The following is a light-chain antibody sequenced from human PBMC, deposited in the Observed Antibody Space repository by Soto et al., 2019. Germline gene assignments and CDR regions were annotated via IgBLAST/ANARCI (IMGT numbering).Light chain of an antibody. V-gene: IGKV3-15*01. CDR2: GAS. CDR1: QTVTGA. CDR3: QQYNDWPPYT. Sequence: EILMTQSPATLSVSPGERATLSCRASQTVTGALAWYQQKPGQAPRLLIYGASTRATGIPDRFSGSGSGTAVTLTISSLQSEDFAVYYCQQYNDWPPYTFGQGTNVEIK. J-gene: IGKJ2*01.